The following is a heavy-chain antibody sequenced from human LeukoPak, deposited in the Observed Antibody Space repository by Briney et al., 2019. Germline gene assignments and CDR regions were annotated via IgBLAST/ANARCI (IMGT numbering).Heavy chain of an antibody. CDR3: ARLPAWGWFDP. J-gene: IGHJ5*02. D-gene: IGHD1-26*01. CDR1: GGSISSYY. Sequence: SETLSLTCTVSGGSISSYYWSWIRQPPGKGLEWIGYIYYSGSTNYNPSLKSRVTISVDTSKNQFSLKLSSVTAADTAVYYCARLPAWGWFDPWGQGTLVTVSS. V-gene: IGHV4-59*01. CDR2: IYYSGST.